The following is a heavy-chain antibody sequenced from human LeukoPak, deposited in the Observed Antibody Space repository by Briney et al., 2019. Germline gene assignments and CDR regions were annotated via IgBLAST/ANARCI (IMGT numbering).Heavy chain of an antibody. CDR2: TVSRGTT. CDR1: GFTFTSDA. V-gene: IGHV3-23*01. J-gene: IGHJ5*02. D-gene: IGHD6-19*01. Sequence: GGSLRLSCVASGFTFTSDAMNWVRQAPGKGLEWVSSTVSRGTTQYPDSVKGRFTVSRDTSKNTLYLQMNSPRADDTAVYYCAKCSTSAYTTGWCNWIDPWGQGTLVTVSS. CDR3: AKCSTSAYTTGWCNWIDP.